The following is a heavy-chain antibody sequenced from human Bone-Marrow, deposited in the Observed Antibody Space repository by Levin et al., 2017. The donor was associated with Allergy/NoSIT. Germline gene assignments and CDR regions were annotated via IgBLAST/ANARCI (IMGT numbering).Heavy chain of an antibody. Sequence: SQTLSLTCAVYGGSFSGYYWSWIRQPPGKGLEWIGEINHSGSTNYNPSLKSRVTISVDTSKNQFSLKLSSVTAADTAVYYCARSGGIRYSSSWYTPWGQGTLVTVSS. D-gene: IGHD6-13*01. CDR3: ARSGGIRYSSSWYTP. CDR1: GGSFSGYY. CDR2: INHSGST. V-gene: IGHV4-34*01. J-gene: IGHJ5*02.